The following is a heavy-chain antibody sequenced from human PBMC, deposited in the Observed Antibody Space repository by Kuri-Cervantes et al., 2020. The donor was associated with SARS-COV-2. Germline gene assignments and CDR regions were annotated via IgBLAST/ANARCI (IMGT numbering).Heavy chain of an antibody. D-gene: IGHD1-26*01. CDR2: ISYEGSNK. CDR3: AKDHKKWELRHDAFDI. J-gene: IGHJ3*02. Sequence: GGSLRLSCAVSGSTFSSYAMHWVRQAPGKGLEWVAVISYEGSNKYYADSVKGRFTISRDNCKNTLYLQMNSLRAEDTAVYYCAKDHKKWELRHDAFDIWGQGTTVTVSS. V-gene: IGHV3-30-3*01. CDR1: GSTFSSYA.